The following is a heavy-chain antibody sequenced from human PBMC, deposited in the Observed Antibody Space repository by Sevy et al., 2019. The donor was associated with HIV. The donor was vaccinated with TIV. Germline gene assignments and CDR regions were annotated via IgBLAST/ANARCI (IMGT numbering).Heavy chain of an antibody. V-gene: IGHV3-30*18. CDR1: GITFCTSG. D-gene: IGHD3-9*01. Sequence: GESLKISCEVSGITFCTSGMHWVRQAPGKGLEWVAVISYHGRDKFYADSVKGRSTISRDNSKNILYLQMISLRAEDTAVYYCAKDFTGYNGMDVWGQGTMVTVSS. J-gene: IGHJ6*02. CDR2: ISYHGRDK. CDR3: AKDFTGYNGMDV.